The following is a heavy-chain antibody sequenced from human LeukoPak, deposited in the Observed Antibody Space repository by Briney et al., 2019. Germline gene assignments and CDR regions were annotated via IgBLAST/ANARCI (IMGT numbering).Heavy chain of an antibody. J-gene: IGHJ4*02. Sequence: GGSLRLSCAASGFTFSDFYMSWIRPAPGKGMESVSYISGSSSNTNYADSVKGRFTISRDNAKKSLYLQMNSLRPEDTAVYYCTRHPAEGDYWGQGTLVTVSS. CDR2: ISGSSSNT. D-gene: IGHD2-15*01. CDR1: GFTFSDFY. V-gene: IGHV3-11*03. CDR3: TRHPAEGDY.